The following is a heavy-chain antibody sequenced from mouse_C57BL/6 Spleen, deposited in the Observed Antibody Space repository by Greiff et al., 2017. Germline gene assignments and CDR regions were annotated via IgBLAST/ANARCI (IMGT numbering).Heavy chain of an antibody. CDR3: ARWSTAQASAWFAY. CDR2: IYPGSGST. D-gene: IGHD3-2*02. CDR1: GYTFTSYW. J-gene: IGHJ3*01. V-gene: IGHV1-55*01. Sequence: QVQLQQSGAELVKPGASVKMSCKASGYTFTSYWITWVKQRPGQGLEWIGDIYPGSGSTNYNEKFKSKATLTVDTSSSTAYMQLSSLTSEDSAVYYCARWSTAQASAWFAYWGQGTLVTVSA.